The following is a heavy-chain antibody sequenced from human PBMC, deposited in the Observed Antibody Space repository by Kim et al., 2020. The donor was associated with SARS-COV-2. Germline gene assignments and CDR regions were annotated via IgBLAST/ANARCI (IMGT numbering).Heavy chain of an antibody. CDR1: GGSISSSSYY. J-gene: IGHJ4*02. CDR2: IYYSGST. CDR3: ARQGETSSFDY. Sequence: SETLSLTCTVSGGSISSSSYYWGWIRQPPGKGLEWIGSIYYSGSTYYNPSLKSRVTISVDTSKNQFSLKLSSVTAADTAVYYCARQGETSSFDYWGQGTLVTVSS. D-gene: IGHD1-26*01. V-gene: IGHV4-39*01.